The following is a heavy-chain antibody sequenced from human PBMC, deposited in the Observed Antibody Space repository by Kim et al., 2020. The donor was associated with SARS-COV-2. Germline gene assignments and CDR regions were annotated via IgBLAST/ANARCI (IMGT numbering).Heavy chain of an antibody. Sequence: SETLSLTCTVSGGSISSYYWSWIRQPPGKGLEWIGYIYYSGSTNYNPSLKSRVTISVDTSKNQFSLKLSSVTAADTAVYYCARSYNSSGWYRYYYYYGMDVWGQGTTVTVSS. CDR2: IYYSGST. CDR1: GGSISSYY. D-gene: IGHD6-19*01. V-gene: IGHV4-59*01. CDR3: ARSYNSSGWYRYYYYYGMDV. J-gene: IGHJ6*02.